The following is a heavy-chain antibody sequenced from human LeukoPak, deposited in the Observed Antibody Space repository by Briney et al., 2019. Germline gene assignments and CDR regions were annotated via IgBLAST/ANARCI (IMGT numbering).Heavy chain of an antibody. CDR3: ARPKWGLHYLDY. CDR1: GFSLSNFA. Sequence: GRSLRLSCAASGFSLSNFAIHWVRQAPGKRLDWVAVISEDGSTQYYADSVKGRFTISRDSSKNSLFLQMDSLRAVDTAVYYCARPKWGLHYLDYWGQGTLVTVSS. D-gene: IGHD1-26*01. V-gene: IGHV3-30-3*01. CDR2: ISEDGSTQ. J-gene: IGHJ4*02.